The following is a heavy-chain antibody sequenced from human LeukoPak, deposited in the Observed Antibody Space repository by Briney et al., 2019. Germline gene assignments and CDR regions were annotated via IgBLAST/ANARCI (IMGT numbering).Heavy chain of an antibody. CDR3: ANHRYSSGGGYAFVI. Sequence: GGSLRLSCAASGFTFSTYSMNWVRQAPGKGLEWVSSISSSSSHIYYADSVKGRFTIARDNAKNSLYLQMNSLRAEDTAVYYCANHRYSSGGGYAFVIWGQGTMVTVSS. CDR1: GFTFSTYS. J-gene: IGHJ3*02. CDR2: ISSSSSHI. D-gene: IGHD6-19*01. V-gene: IGHV3-21*01.